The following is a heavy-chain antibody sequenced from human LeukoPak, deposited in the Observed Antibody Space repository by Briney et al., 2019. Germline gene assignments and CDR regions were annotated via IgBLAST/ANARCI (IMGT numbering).Heavy chain of an antibody. J-gene: IGHJ6*03. D-gene: IGHD3-16*01. CDR3: ARALGFNYYYYMDV. CDR2: INHSGST. Sequence: PSETLSLTCAVYGGSFSGYYWSWIRQPPGKGLEWIGEINHSGSTNYNPSLKSRATISVDTSKNQFSLKLSSVTAADTAVYYCARALGFNYYYYMDVWGKGTTVTVSS. V-gene: IGHV4-34*01. CDR1: GGSFSGYY.